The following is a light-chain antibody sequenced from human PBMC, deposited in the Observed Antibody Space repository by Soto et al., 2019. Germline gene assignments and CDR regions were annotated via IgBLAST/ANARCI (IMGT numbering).Light chain of an antibody. CDR1: SSDVGGYNY. V-gene: IGLV2-14*01. J-gene: IGLJ2*01. CDR2: EVS. CDR3: SSYTSSSTVV. Sequence: QSALTQPASVSGSPGQSITISCTGTSSDVGGYNYVSWYQQHPGKAPKLMIYEVSNRPSGVSNRFSGSKSGNTASLTISGLQAEDEAEDYCSSYTSSSTVVFGGGTKLTVL.